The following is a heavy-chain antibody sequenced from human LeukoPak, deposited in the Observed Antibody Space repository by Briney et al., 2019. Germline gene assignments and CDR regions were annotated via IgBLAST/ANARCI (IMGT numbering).Heavy chain of an antibody. D-gene: IGHD5-12*01. V-gene: IGHV3-20*04. Sequence: PGGSLRLSCAASGFTFDDYGMSWVRQAPGKGLEWVSGITWNGGSTGYADSVKGRFTISRDNAKNSLYLQMNSLRAEDTAVYYCARPIVATNLDYWGQGTLVTVSS. CDR3: ARPIVATNLDY. CDR2: ITWNGGST. CDR1: GFTFDDYG. J-gene: IGHJ4*02.